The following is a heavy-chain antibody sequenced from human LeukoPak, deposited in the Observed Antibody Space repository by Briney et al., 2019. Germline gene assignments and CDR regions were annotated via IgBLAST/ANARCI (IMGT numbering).Heavy chain of an antibody. CDR3: AREDYCSGGSCYEGAVDY. CDR1: GYTFTSYG. D-gene: IGHD2-15*01. Sequence: ASVKVSCKASGYTFTSYGITWVRQAPGQGLEWMGWISAYNGNTNNAQNLQGRVTMTTDTSTRTVYMELRSLRSDDTAVYYCAREDYCSGGSCYEGAVDYWGQGTLVTVSS. J-gene: IGHJ4*02. V-gene: IGHV1-18*01. CDR2: ISAYNGNT.